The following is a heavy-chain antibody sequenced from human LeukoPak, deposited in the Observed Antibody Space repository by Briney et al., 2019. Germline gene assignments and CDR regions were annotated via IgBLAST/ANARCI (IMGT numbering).Heavy chain of an antibody. J-gene: IGHJ4*02. CDR2: ISSSGSTM. CDR3: ARDSPGSGWYEFDY. V-gene: IGHV3-48*03. CDR1: GFTFSSYE. D-gene: IGHD6-19*01. Sequence: GGSLRLSCAASGFTFSSYEMNWVRQAPGKGLEWVSYISSSGSTMYYADSVKGRFTISRDNAKNSLYLQMNSLRAEDTAVYYCARDSPGSGWYEFDYWGQGTLVTVSS.